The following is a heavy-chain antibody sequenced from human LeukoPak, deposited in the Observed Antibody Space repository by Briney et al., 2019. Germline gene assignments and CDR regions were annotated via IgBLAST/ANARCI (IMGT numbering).Heavy chain of an antibody. V-gene: IGHV4-34*01. CDR3: ASRYSSSWYGGPLDY. Sequence: SETLSLTCAVYGGSFSGYYWSWILQPPGKGLEWIGEINHSGSTNYNPSLKSRVTISVDTSKNQFSLKLSSVTAADTAVYYCASRYSSSWYGGPLDYWGQGTLVTVSS. J-gene: IGHJ4*02. CDR1: GGSFSGYY. D-gene: IGHD6-13*01. CDR2: INHSGST.